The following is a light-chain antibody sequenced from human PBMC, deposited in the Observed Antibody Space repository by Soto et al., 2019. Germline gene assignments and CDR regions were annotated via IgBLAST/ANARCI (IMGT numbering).Light chain of an antibody. CDR2: YDS. CDR3: QVCDSSSDHDVV. V-gene: IGLV3-21*04. Sequence: SYELTQPPSVSVAPGKTARITCGGNNIGSKSVHWYQQKPGQAPVLVIYYDSDRPSGIPERFSGSNSGNTATLTISRVEAGDEADYYCQVCDSSSDHDVVFGGGTKLTVL. J-gene: IGLJ2*01. CDR1: NIGSKS.